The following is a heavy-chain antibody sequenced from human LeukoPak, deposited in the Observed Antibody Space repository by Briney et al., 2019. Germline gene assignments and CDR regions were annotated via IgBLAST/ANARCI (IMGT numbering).Heavy chain of an antibody. V-gene: IGHV3-23*01. CDR3: AKSSGSYFDAFDI. CDR2: IFPSGGEI. J-gene: IGHJ3*02. Sequence: GGSLRLSCAASGVTFSTFAMIWVRQPPGKGLEWVSSIFPSGGEIHYADSVKGRFTISRDNSKNTLYLQMNSLRAEDTAVYYCAKSSGSYFDAFDIWGQGTMVTVSS. D-gene: IGHD1-26*01. CDR1: GVTFSTFA.